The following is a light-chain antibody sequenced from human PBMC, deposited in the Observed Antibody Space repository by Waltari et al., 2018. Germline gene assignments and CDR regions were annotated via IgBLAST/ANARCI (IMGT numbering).Light chain of an antibody. CDR3: ASYTSRNTLV. CDR2: DVS. J-gene: IGLJ1*01. V-gene: IGLV2-14*03. CDR1: SRYVGASTS. Sequence: QSALTQPASVSGSPGQAIPITCTGTSRYVGASTSISWYQQHPGKVPKVRFFDVSNRPSGVSNRFSGSKSGNTASLTISGLQAEDEADYYCASYTSRNTLVFGSGTKVTIL.